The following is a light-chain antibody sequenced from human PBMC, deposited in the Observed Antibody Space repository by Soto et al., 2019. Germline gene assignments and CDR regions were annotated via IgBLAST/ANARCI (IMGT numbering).Light chain of an antibody. CDR2: KPS. J-gene: IGKJ1*01. CDR3: QQYNSCIWT. V-gene: IGKV1-5*03. CDR1: QSIRSW. Sequence: DIQMTQSPSTLSASVGDRVTIICRASQSIRSWLAWYQQKAGKAPMLLISKPSNLDSGVPSRFSSSGSETEFTPTISSLQPEDFAPYDCQQYNSCIWTCSRGTKVYIK.